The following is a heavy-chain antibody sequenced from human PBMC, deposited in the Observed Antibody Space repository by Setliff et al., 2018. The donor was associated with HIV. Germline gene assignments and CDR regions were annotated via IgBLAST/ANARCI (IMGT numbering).Heavy chain of an antibody. J-gene: IGHJ4*01. CDR3: ARQNYYDISGYYERPLDFDF. CDR2: ISHTETT. D-gene: IGHD3-22*01. Sequence: PSETLSLTCTVSGFSLSNKYYWAWIRQPPRKGLEWLASISHTETTYHNPSLKSRVTISIDTSKNQFSLRLSSVTAADTAIYYCARQNYYDISGYYERPLDFDFWGQGILVTVSS. V-gene: IGHV4-38-2*02. CDR1: GFSLSNKYY.